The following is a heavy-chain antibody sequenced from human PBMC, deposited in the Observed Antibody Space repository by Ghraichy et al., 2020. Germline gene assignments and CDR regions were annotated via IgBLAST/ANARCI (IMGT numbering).Heavy chain of an antibody. CDR2: IWYHGGNE. D-gene: IGHD6-19*01. V-gene: IGHV3-33*01. J-gene: IGHJ3*01. Sequence: GESLNISCSTSGFTFNIYGMHWVRQAPGKGLEWVALIWYHGGNEEYADSVKGRFTISRDNSKNTLYLQMNSLTAEATAVYYCARRGCSSGCQTPNAFDLGGQGTMVTVSS. CDR3: ARRGCSSGCQTPNAFDL. CDR1: GFTFNIYG.